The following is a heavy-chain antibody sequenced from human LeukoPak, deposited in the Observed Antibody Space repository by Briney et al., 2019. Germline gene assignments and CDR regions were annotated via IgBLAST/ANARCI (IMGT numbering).Heavy chain of an antibody. CDR3: ARDNLGRLIGYAFDI. J-gene: IGHJ3*02. V-gene: IGHV3-21*01. CDR2: ISSSSSYI. Sequence: PGGSLRLSCTVSGFTVSSNSMSWVRQAPGKGLEWVSSISSSSSYIYYADSVKGRFTISRDNAKNSLYLQMNSLRAEDTAVYYCARDNLGRLIGYAFDIWGQGTMVTVSS. CDR1: GFTVSSNS. D-gene: IGHD3-10*01.